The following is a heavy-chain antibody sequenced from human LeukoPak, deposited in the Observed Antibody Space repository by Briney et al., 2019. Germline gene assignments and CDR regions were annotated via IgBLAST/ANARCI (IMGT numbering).Heavy chain of an antibody. CDR3: ARDPGFYYFDY. CDR2: ISYDGSNK. CDR1: GFTFSSYA. V-gene: IGHV3-30*04. J-gene: IGHJ4*02. D-gene: IGHD3-10*01. Sequence: PGGSLRLSCAASGFTFSSYAMHWVRQAPGKGLEWVAVISYDGSNKYYADSVKGRFTISRDNSKNTLYLQMNSLRAEDTAVYYCARDPGFYYFDYWGQGTLVTVSS.